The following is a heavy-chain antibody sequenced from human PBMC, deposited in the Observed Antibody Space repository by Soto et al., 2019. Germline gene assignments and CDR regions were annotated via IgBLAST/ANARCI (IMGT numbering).Heavy chain of an antibody. J-gene: IGHJ5*01. CDR2: IIPILGIA. CDR3: ARCPKGNWFDP. Sequence: SVKVSCKASGGTFSSYTISWVRQAPGQGLEWMGRIIPILGIANYAQKFQGRVTITADKSTSTAYMELSSLRSEDTAVYYCARCPKGNWFDPWGQGTMVTVSS. V-gene: IGHV1-69*02. CDR1: GGTFSSYT.